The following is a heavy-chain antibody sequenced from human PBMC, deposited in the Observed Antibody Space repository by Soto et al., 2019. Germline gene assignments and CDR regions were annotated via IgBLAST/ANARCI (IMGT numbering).Heavy chain of an antibody. D-gene: IGHD6-19*01. J-gene: IGHJ2*01. CDR2: IWYDGSNK. Sequence: GGSLRLSCAASGFTFSSYGMHWVRQAPGKGLEWVAVIWYDGSNKYYADSVKGRFTISRDKSKNTLYLQMNSLRAEDTAVYYCARVQYSSGWYLRWYFDLWGRGTLVTVSS. V-gene: IGHV3-33*01. CDR1: GFTFSSYG. CDR3: ARVQYSSGWYLRWYFDL.